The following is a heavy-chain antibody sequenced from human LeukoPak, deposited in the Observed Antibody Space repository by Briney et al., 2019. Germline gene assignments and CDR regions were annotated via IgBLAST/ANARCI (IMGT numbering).Heavy chain of an antibody. CDR3: ARGTFYPGRSGYSTQFNP. V-gene: IGHV4-34*01. J-gene: IGHJ5*02. Sequence: PSETLSLTCAVYGGSFSGYYWSWIRQPPGKGLEWIGEINHSGSTNYNPSLKSRVTISVDTSKNQFSLKLSSVTAADTAVYYCARGTFYPGRSGYSTQFNPWGQGTLVTVSS. D-gene: IGHD3-22*01. CDR1: GGSFSGYY. CDR2: INHSGST.